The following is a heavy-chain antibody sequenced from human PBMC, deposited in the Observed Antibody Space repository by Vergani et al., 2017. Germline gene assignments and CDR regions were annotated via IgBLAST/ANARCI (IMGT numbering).Heavy chain of an antibody. J-gene: IGHJ4*02. D-gene: IGHD3-22*01. Sequence: EVQLLESGGGLVQPGGSLRLSCAASGFTFSSYAMSWVRQAPGKGLEWVSAISGSGGSTYYAASVKGRFTISRDNSKNTLYLQMNSLRAEDTAVYYCAKDLPGISYYYESSGYDLGTQARDYWGQGTLVTVSS. CDR1: GFTFSSYA. CDR2: ISGSGGST. CDR3: AKDLPGISYYYESSGYDLGTQARDY. V-gene: IGHV3-23*01.